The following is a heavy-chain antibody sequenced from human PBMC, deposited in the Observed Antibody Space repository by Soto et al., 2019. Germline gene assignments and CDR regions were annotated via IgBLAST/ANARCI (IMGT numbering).Heavy chain of an antibody. D-gene: IGHD5-12*01. Sequence: SETLSLTCTVSGGSISSYYWSWVRQPPGKGLEWIGYIYYSGSTNYNPSLKSRVTISVDTSKNQFSLKLSSVTAADTAVYYCARGIREYSYNWFDPWGQGTLVTVSS. V-gene: IGHV4-59*01. J-gene: IGHJ5*02. CDR1: GGSISSYY. CDR3: ARGIREYSYNWFDP. CDR2: IYYSGST.